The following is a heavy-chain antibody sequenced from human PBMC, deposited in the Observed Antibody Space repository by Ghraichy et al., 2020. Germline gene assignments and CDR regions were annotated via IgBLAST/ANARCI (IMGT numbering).Heavy chain of an antibody. D-gene: IGHD2-21*02. CDR1: GGSFSGYY. Sequence: SQTLSLTCAVYGGSFSGYYWSWIRQPPGKGLEWIGEINHSGSTNYNPSLKSRVTISVDTSKNQFSLKLSSVTAADTAVYYCARQMVTRWDLWGRGTLVTVSS. V-gene: IGHV4-34*01. J-gene: IGHJ2*01. CDR3: ARQMVTRWDL. CDR2: INHSGST.